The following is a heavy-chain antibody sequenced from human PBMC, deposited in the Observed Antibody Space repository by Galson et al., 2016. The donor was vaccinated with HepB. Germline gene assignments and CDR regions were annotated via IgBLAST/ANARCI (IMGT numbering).Heavy chain of an antibody. CDR1: GLTFRSDA. CDR3: AKDSPYSSGWSTY. D-gene: IGHD6-19*01. J-gene: IGHJ4*02. V-gene: IGHV3-23*01. CDR2: ISGSGAST. Sequence: SVRPSYAASGLTFRSDAMSWVGQAPGKGLAWFSVISGSGASTYYADSVKGQFTISRDNSKNTVYLQMNSLRAEDTALYYCAKDSPYSSGWSTYWGQGTLVTVSS.